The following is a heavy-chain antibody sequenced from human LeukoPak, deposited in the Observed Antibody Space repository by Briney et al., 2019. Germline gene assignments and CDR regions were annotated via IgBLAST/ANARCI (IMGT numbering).Heavy chain of an antibody. V-gene: IGHV1-8*01. CDR1: GYTFTSYD. Sequence: ASAKVSCTASGYTFTSYDINWVRQAAGQGLEWMGWMNPNSGNTGYAQKFQGRVTMTRNTSISTAYMELSSLRSEDTAVYYCARGGPRSYSYYYYGMDVWGQGTTVTVSS. CDR3: ARGGPRSYSYYYYGMDV. CDR2: MNPNSGNT. J-gene: IGHJ6*02. D-gene: IGHD3-10*01.